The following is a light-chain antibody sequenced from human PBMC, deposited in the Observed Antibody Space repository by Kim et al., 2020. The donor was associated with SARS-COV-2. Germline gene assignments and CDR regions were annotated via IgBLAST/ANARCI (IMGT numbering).Light chain of an antibody. CDR1: NIDSRS. V-gene: IGLV3-21*04. J-gene: IGLJ2*01. CDR2: YDT. CDR3: QVWDSSSDHVV. Sequence: SYELTQPPSVLVPPGQTARITCGGDNIDSRSVYWYQQKTGQAPILVIDYDTDRHSGIPARFSGTNSGNTATLTISRVEAGDEADYYCQVWDSSSDHVVFGGGTQLTVL.